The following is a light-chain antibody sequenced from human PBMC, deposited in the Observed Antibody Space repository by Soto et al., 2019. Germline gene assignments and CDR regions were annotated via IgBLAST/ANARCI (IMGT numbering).Light chain of an antibody. V-gene: IGLV2-14*01. Sequence: QSVLTQPASVSGSPGQSITISCTVTSSDVGRYNYVSWYQQHPGKAPKLLIYEVANRPSGVSNRFSGSKSGNTASLTISGLQAEDEADYYCSSYTSSNTPYVFGSGTKV. J-gene: IGLJ1*01. CDR3: SSYTSSNTPYV. CDR1: SSDVGRYNY. CDR2: EVA.